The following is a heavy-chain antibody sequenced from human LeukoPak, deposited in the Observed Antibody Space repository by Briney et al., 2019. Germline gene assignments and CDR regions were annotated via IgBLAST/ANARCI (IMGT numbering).Heavy chain of an antibody. CDR1: GGTFSSYA. Sequence: SVKVSCKASGGTFSSYAISWVRQAPGQGLEWMGGIIPIFGTANYAQKFQGRVTITADESTSTAYMELSSLRSEDTAVYYCARDSGLLGYCSGGSCYGPDYYYGMDVWGQGTTVTVSS. D-gene: IGHD2-15*01. V-gene: IGHV1-69*13. J-gene: IGHJ6*02. CDR2: IIPIFGTA. CDR3: ARDSGLLGYCSGGSCYGPDYYYGMDV.